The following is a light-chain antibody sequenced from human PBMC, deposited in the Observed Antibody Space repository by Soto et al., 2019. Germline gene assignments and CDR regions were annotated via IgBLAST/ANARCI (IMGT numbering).Light chain of an antibody. CDR2: GAS. CDR1: RNFDGTY. J-gene: IGKJ5*01. Sequence: VLSMSLDTVSLSKRERATLSCRANRNFDGTYLTWYQQKPGQAPSPPIYGASSRATGIPNRFSGSESGAGFTLTISRLEPEDFAVYYCQHYGSFPSITSGQG. CDR3: QHYGSFPSIT. V-gene: IGKV3-20*01.